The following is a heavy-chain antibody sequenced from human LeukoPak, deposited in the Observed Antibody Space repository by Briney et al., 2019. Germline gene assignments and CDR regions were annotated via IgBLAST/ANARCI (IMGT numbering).Heavy chain of an antibody. CDR1: GFTFRNYG. CDR3: ARDPQTACTFDWLDP. J-gene: IGHJ5*02. CDR2: IWYDGSKQ. Sequence: PGRSLRLSCAASGFTFRNYGMHWVRQAPGKGLEWVAVIWYDGSKQYYGDSVKGRFTVSRDQSKNTLYLQMNNLRAEDTAVYYCARDPQTACTFDWLDPWGQGTLVTVPS. D-gene: IGHD3-16*01. V-gene: IGHV3-33*01.